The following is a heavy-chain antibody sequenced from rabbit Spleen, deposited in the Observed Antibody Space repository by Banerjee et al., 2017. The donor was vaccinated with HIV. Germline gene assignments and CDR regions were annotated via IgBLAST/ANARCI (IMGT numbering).Heavy chain of an antibody. CDR1: GFTISNYW. V-gene: IGHV1S7*01. CDR2: IYPITETT. CDR3: ARDVDGSDGYTNL. Sequence: QLEESGGRLVQPGGSLTLSCKAYGFTISNYWMNWVRQAPGKGLEWIGIIYPITETTYYANWVNGRFTISSDNAQNTVDLQMNSLTAADTATYFCARDVDGSDGYTNLWGPGTLVTVS. J-gene: IGHJ4*01. D-gene: IGHD6-1*01.